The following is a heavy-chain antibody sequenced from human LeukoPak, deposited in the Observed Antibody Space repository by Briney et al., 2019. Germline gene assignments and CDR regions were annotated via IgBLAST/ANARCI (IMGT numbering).Heavy chain of an antibody. CDR2: ISSTDAGT. CDR3: AKAPVTSCRGAYCYPFDY. Sequence: PGGSLRLSCVASGFIFSDYGIQWVRQAPGKGLEWVSAISSTDAGTYHADSVRGRFTISRDSSKNTLYLQMNSLRAEDAAVYYCAKAPVTSCRGAYCYPFDYWGQGTLVTVSS. V-gene: IGHV3-23*01. J-gene: IGHJ4*02. D-gene: IGHD2-21*01. CDR1: GFIFSDYG.